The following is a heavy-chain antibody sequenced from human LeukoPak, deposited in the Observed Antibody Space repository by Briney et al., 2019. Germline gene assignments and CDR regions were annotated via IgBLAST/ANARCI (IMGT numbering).Heavy chain of an antibody. J-gene: IGHJ6*03. D-gene: IGHD3-10*01. CDR2: IDHSGST. CDR3: ARGGGDYYMDV. CDR1: GYSISSGYY. Sequence: SETLSLTCTVSGYSISSGYYWGWIRQPPGKGLEWTGSIDHSGSTYYNPSLKSRITISVDTSKNQFSLKLSSVTAADTAVYYCARGGGDYYMDVWGKGTAVTVSS. V-gene: IGHV4-38-2*02.